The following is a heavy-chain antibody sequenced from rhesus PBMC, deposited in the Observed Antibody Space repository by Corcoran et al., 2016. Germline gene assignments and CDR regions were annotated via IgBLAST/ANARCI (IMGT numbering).Heavy chain of an antibody. CDR2: IYSNSEST. V-gene: IGHV4S12*01. CDR1: GGPLSSGYYY. Sequence: QLQLQESGPGLVKPSETLSLTCAVSGGPLSSGYYYWSWIRQPPGKGLEWIGGIYSNSESTNYNPSLKSRVTISKDTSKNQFSLKLSSVTATDTAVYYCARASRVRALDYWGQGVLVTVSS. D-gene: IGHD6-13*01. J-gene: IGHJ4*01. CDR3: ARASRVRALDY.